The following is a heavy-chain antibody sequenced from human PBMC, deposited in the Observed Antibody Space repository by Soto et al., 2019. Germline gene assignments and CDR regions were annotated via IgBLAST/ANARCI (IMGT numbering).Heavy chain of an antibody. Sequence: PGGSLRLSCVASGFTFSNYGMHWVRQAPGKGLEWVAGIDYNEMNQYYIDPVKGRFTISRDQSKNTLYLQMNSLRAEDTAVYYCARDFCPVPTCYDLWGPGVLVTVSS. CDR1: GFTFSNYG. CDR3: ARDFCPVPTCYDL. V-gene: IGHV3-33*01. J-gene: IGHJ4*02. D-gene: IGHD2-2*01. CDR2: IDYNEMNQ.